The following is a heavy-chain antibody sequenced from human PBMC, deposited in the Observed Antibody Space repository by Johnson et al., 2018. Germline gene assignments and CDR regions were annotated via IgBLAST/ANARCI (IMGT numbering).Heavy chain of an antibody. J-gene: IGHJ1*01. CDR2: ISYDGSNK. D-gene: IGHD5-24*01. V-gene: IGHV3-30*03. CDR1: KFGCRSSG. Sequence: QVQLVESGGGVVQPGRFLRLSCAASKFGCRSSGMHWVRQAPGKGLDWVSVISYDGSNKYYADSVKGRFTISRDNAKNSLYLQMNSLRAEDTAVYYCSRDWEEMATITRYFQHWGQGTLVTVSS. CDR3: SRDWEEMATITRYFQH.